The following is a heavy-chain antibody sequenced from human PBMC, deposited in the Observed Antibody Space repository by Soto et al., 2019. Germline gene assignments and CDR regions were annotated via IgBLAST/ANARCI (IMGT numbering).Heavy chain of an antibody. V-gene: IGHV4-34*01. Sequence: QVQLQQWGAGLLKPSETLSLTCAVYGGSFSGYSWTWIRQPPGTGLEWIGEINHSGSTNYNPSLKSLVTISVDTSKNPLSLKLTSVTAAETVVYYCARDKITGLFDYWGQGTLVTVSS. D-gene: IGHD2-8*02. CDR3: ARDKITGLFDY. J-gene: IGHJ4*02. CDR1: GGSFSGYS. CDR2: INHSGST.